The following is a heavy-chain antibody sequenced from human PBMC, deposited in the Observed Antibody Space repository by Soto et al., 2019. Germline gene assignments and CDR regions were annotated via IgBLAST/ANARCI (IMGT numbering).Heavy chain of an antibody. CDR2: IRAYNGNT. Sequence: QVQLVQSGAEVKKPGASVKVSCKASGYTFTSYGISWVRQAPGQGLEWMGWIRAYNGNTNYAQKLQGGVTMPTDTSTNTAYMELRSLRSDDAAVYCCARAYSSSYWFDPWGQGTVVTVSS. CDR1: GYTFTSYG. CDR3: ARAYSSSYWFDP. J-gene: IGHJ5*02. V-gene: IGHV1-18*04. D-gene: IGHD6-6*01.